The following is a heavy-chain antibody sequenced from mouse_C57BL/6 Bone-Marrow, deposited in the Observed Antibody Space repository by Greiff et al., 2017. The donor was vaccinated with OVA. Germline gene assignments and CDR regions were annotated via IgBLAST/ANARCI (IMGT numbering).Heavy chain of an antibody. J-gene: IGHJ3*01. V-gene: IGHV1-82*01. CDR3: ARWNCAWFAY. Sequence: VQLQQSGPELVKPGASVKISCKASGYAFSSYWMNWVKQRPGTGLEWIGRIYPGDGDTNYNGKFKGKATLTADKSSSTAYMQLSSLTSEDSAVYCCARWNCAWFAYWGQGTLVTVSA. CDR1: GYAFSSYW. D-gene: IGHD4-1*01. CDR2: IYPGDGDT.